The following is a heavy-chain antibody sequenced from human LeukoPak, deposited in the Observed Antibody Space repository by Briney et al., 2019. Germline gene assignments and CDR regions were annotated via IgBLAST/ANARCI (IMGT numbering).Heavy chain of an antibody. CDR2: IYPGDSDT. J-gene: IGHJ3*02. CDR1: GYSFTSYW. D-gene: IGHD3-22*01. Sequence: GESLKISCKGSGYSFTSYWNGWVRQMPGKGLEWMGIIYPGDSDTRYSPSFQGQVTISADKSISTAYLQWSSLKASDTAMYYCASAYYYDSSGYYPDAFDIWGQGTMVTVSS. V-gene: IGHV5-51*01. CDR3: ASAYYYDSSGYYPDAFDI.